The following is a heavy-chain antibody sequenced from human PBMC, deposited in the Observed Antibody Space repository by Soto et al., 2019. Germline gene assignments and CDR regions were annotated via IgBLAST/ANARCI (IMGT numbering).Heavy chain of an antibody. V-gene: IGHV4-30-4*01. Sequence: SLTCTVSGGSISSGDYYWSWIRQPPGKGLEWIGYIYYSGSTYYNPSLKSRVTISVDTSKNQFSLKLSSVTAADTAVYYCARASYCSSTSCYPYYYYYGMDVWGQGTTVTVSS. D-gene: IGHD2-2*01. J-gene: IGHJ6*02. CDR1: GGSISSGDYY. CDR2: IYYSGST. CDR3: ARASYCSSTSCYPYYYYYGMDV.